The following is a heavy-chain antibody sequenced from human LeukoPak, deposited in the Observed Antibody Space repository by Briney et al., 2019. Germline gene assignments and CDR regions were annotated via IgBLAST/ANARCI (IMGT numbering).Heavy chain of an antibody. CDR2: ISAYNGNT. D-gene: IGHD3-10*01. Sequence: ASVKVSCKASGYTFTGYYMHWVRQAPGQGLEWMGWISAYNGNTNYAQKLQGRVTMTTDTSTSTAYMELRSLRSDDTAVYYCARAHGDTASFDYWGQGTLVTVSS. CDR3: ARAHGDTASFDY. CDR1: GYTFTGYY. V-gene: IGHV1-18*04. J-gene: IGHJ4*02.